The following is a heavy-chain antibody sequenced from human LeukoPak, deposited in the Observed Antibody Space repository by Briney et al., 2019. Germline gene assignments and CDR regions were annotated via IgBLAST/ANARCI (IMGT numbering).Heavy chain of an antibody. Sequence: SETLSLTCGVSGGSISSSYWWSWVRQSPGKGLEWIGEIYHSGSTNYNPPLKSRVTISVDTSKNQFSLKLSSVTAADTAVYYCARHGGIYCSGGSCYSDDAFDIWGQGTMVTVSS. V-gene: IGHV4-4*02. D-gene: IGHD2-15*01. CDR2: IYHSGST. CDR1: GGSISSSYW. CDR3: ARHGGIYCSGGSCYSDDAFDI. J-gene: IGHJ3*02.